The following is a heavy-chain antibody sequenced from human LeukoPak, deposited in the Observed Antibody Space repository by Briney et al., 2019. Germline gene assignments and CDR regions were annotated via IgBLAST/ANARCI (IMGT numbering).Heavy chain of an antibody. D-gene: IGHD2-2*01. Sequence: GGSLRLSCAASGFTFSSYWMSWVRQAPGKGLEWVANIKQDGSKKYYVDSVKGRFTISTDNAKNSLYLQMNSLRAEDTAVYYCARDPVPAANTNAFDIWGQGTMVTVSS. CDR3: ARDPVPAANTNAFDI. J-gene: IGHJ3*02. CDR2: IKQDGSKK. CDR1: GFTFSSYW. V-gene: IGHV3-7*03.